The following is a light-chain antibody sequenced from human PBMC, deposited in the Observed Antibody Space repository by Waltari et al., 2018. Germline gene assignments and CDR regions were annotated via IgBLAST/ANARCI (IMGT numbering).Light chain of an antibody. J-gene: IGKJ1*01. V-gene: IGKV3-20*01. CDR3: QNYVSLPAT. CDR1: KRVSRA. CDR2: GAF. Sequence: ELVLTQSPGSLSSSPGEIVTLSCRASKRVSRALAWYQQKPGQAPRLLIFGAFNRATGIPDRFSGSGSETDFSLTSSRLEAEDFAVYYCQNYVSLPATFGRGTKVEIK.